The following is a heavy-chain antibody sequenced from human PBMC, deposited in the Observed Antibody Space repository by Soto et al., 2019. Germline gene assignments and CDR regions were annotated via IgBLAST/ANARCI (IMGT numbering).Heavy chain of an antibody. CDR2: ISGSGGST. J-gene: IGHJ3*02. D-gene: IGHD3-22*01. V-gene: IGHV3-23*01. CDR3: AKGYYDSTAFDI. Sequence: GGSLRLSCAASGFTFSSYAMSWFRQAPGKGLEWVSAISGSGGSTYYADSVKGRFTISRDNSKNTLYLQMNSLRAEDTAVYYCAKGYYDSTAFDIWGQGTMVTVSS. CDR1: GFTFSSYA.